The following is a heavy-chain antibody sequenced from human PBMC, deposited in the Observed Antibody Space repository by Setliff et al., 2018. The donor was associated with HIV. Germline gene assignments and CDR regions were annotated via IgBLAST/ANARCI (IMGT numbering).Heavy chain of an antibody. CDR3: ARDLAWPGYFDY. D-gene: IGHD3-10*01. Sequence: SETLSLTCAVHGGPLTDHYWNWIRQSPGKGLEWIAEVHHSGSTNYNPSLKSRVTISVDKSKNQFSLKLSSVTAADTAVYYCARDLAWPGYFDYWGQGTLVTVSS. J-gene: IGHJ4*02. CDR2: VHHSGST. CDR1: GGPLTDHY. V-gene: IGHV4-34*01.